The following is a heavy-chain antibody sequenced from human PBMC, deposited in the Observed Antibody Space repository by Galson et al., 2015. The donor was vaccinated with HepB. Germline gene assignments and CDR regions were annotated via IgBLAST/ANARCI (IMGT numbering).Heavy chain of an antibody. CDR2: ISTSSSTI. D-gene: IGHD3-22*01. V-gene: IGHV3-48*01. CDR3: ARAREYDSSGYYSYYGMDV. Sequence: SLRLSCAASGFTFSTYSMNWVRQAPGKGLEWVLYISTSSSTIHYADSVKGRFTISRDNAKNSLYLQMNSLRAEDTAVYYCARAREYDSSGYYSYYGMDVWGQGTTVTVSS. CDR1: GFTFSTYS. J-gene: IGHJ6*02.